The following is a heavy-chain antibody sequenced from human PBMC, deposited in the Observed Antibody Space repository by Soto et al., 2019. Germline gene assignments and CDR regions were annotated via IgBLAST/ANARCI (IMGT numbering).Heavy chain of an antibody. CDR3: AKDRGVEVTTRFFDY. D-gene: IGHD4-17*01. J-gene: IGHJ4*02. CDR1: GGTFSSYT. V-gene: IGHV1-69*04. CDR2: IIPILGIA. Sequence: SVKVSCKASGGTFSSYTISWVRQAPGQGLEWMGRIIPILGIANYADSVKGRFTISRDNSKNTLYLQMNSLRAEDTAVYYCAKDRGVEVTTRFFDYWGQGTLVTVSS.